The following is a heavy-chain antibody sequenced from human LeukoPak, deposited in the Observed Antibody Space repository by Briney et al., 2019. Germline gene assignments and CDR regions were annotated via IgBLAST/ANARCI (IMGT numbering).Heavy chain of an antibody. CDR1: GGSFSGYY. J-gene: IGHJ4*02. CDR3: AKTSSGWYIRTSDY. Sequence: SETLSLTCAVYGGSFSGYYWSWIRQPPGKGLERMGEINHSGSTNYNPSLKSRVTISVDTSKNQFSLKLSSATAADTAVYYCAKTSSGWYIRTSDYWGQGTLVTVSS. D-gene: IGHD6-19*01. V-gene: IGHV4-34*01. CDR2: INHSGST.